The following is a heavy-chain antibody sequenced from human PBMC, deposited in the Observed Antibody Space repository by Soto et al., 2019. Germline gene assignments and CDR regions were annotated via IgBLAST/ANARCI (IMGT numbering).Heavy chain of an antibody. CDR2: INPKVGDT. J-gene: IGHJ6*02. V-gene: IGHV1-2*02. CDR1: GYTFTAYH. Sequence: QVQLVQSGAEVKEPGDSVRVSCEASGYTFTAYHIHWVRQAPGQGLEWMGWINPKVGDTTYAQDFQGRVSMTMDMSISTVSMELSRLTCDDTAIYYCARNMDYYYGRGSGNGHGVWGQGTTVTVFS. CDR3: ARNMDYYYGRGSGNGHGV. D-gene: IGHD3-10*02.